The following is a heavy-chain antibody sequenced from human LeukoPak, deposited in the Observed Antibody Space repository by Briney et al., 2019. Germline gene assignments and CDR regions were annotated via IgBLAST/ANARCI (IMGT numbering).Heavy chain of an antibody. Sequence: RTSETLSLTCTVSGGSISTTNYYWGWIRQSPGKGLEWFGCVYYSGSTYYNPSLKSRVTISVDTSKNQFSLKLSSVTAADTAVYYCARDNNGLAVAAFDAFDIWGQGTMVTVSS. D-gene: IGHD6-19*01. CDR3: ARDNNGLAVAAFDAFDI. V-gene: IGHV4-39*07. CDR1: GGSISTTNYY. CDR2: VYYSGST. J-gene: IGHJ3*02.